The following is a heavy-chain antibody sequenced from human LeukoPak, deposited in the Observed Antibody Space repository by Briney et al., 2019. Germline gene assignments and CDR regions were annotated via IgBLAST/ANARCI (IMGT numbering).Heavy chain of an antibody. CDR2: ISFDGSNK. CDR1: GLTFSSYA. D-gene: IGHD3-10*01. J-gene: IGHJ4*02. CDR3: ARDARAYYSSGSPVDY. V-gene: IGHV3-30*04. Sequence: GGSLRLSCAASGLTFSSYAMHWVRQAPGKGLEWLTVISFDGSNKYYTDSVKGRFTISRDNSKNTLYLQMNSLRAEDTAVYFCARDARAYYSSGSPVDYWGQGTLVTVSS.